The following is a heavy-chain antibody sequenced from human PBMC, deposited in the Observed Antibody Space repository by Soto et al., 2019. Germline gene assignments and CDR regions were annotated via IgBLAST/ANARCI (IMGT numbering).Heavy chain of an antibody. J-gene: IGHJ4*02. CDR3: ARDFVSSGLDY. CDR2: INPNSGGT. V-gene: IGHV1-2*02. Sequence: QVQLVQSGAEVKKPGASVKVSCKASGYTFTGYYMHWVRQAPGQGLEWMGWINPNSGGTNYAQKFQGXXTXTXVPTISPAYMELSRLRSDDTAVYYCARDFVSSGLDYWGQGTLVTVSS. CDR1: GYTFTGYY. D-gene: IGHD6-19*01.